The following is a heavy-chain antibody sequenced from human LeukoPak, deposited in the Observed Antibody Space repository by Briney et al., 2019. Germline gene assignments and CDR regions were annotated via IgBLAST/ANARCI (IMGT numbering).Heavy chain of an antibody. CDR1: GFTFSSYA. V-gene: IGHV3-64*01. CDR2: ISSNGGST. J-gene: IGHJ3*02. CDR3: ATHPTGGGAAFDI. Sequence: PGGSLRLSCAASGFTFSSYAMHWVRQAPGKGLEYVSAISSNGGSTYYANSVKGRFTISRDNSKNTLYLQMGSLRAEDMAVYYCATHPTGGGAAFDIWGQGTMVTVSS. D-gene: IGHD2-21*01.